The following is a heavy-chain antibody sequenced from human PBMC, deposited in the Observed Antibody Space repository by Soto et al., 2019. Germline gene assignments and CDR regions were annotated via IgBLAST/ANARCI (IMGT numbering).Heavy chain of an antibody. CDR1: GFTFSNYP. V-gene: IGHV3-30-3*01. J-gene: IGHJ4*02. CDR3: ARDPLVGAPDYFDY. CDR2: ISYDATTK. Sequence: QVQLVESGGGVVQPGRSLRLSCAASGFTFSNYPLHWVRQAPGKGLEWVAVISYDATTKYYADSVKGRFTISRDNSKNTLYLQMNSLRAEDTAVYYCARDPLVGAPDYFDYWGQRTLVTVSS. D-gene: IGHD1-26*01.